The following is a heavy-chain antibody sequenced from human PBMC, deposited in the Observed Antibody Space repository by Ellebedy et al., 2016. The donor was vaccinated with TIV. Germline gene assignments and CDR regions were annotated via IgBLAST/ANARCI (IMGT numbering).Heavy chain of an antibody. D-gene: IGHD4-23*01. J-gene: IGHJ4*02. V-gene: IGHV3-33*04. CDR2: VWSDK. CDR3: ARDRSYGGNRGNFDY. Sequence: PGGSLRLSCAASGFTFTNYAIHWVRQAPGKGLEWVSLVWSDKYYADSVKGRFTISRDNSKNMIYLQMNSLRVEDTAVYYCARDRSYGGNRGNFDYWGPGTLVTISS. CDR1: GFTFTNYA.